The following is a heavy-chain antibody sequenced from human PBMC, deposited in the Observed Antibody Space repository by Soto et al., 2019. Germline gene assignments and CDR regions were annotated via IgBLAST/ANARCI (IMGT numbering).Heavy chain of an antibody. CDR3: ARDGGKTATVLNYGMDV. Sequence: GGSLRLSCAASGFTFSSYAMHWVRQAPGKGLEWVAVISYDGSNKYYADSVKGRFTISRDNSKNTLYLQMNSLRAEDTAVYYCARDGGKTATVLNYGMDVWGQGTTVTVSS. CDR2: ISYDGSNK. D-gene: IGHD5-18*01. CDR1: GFTFSSYA. V-gene: IGHV3-30-3*01. J-gene: IGHJ6*02.